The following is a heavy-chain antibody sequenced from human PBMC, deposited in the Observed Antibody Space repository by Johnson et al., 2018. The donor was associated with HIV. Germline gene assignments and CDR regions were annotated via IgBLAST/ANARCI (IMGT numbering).Heavy chain of an antibody. V-gene: IGHV3-13*01. CDR2: IGTAGDI. J-gene: IGHJ3*02. Sequence: VQLVESGGGVVQPGRSLRLSCAASGFTFSSYDMHWVRQATGKGLEWVSAIGTAGDIYYPGSVKGRFTISRENAKNSLYLQMNILTAEDTAVYYCARAPEVRGIDAFDIWGQGTMVTVS. D-gene: IGHD3-10*01. CDR3: ARAPEVRGIDAFDI. CDR1: GFTFSSYD.